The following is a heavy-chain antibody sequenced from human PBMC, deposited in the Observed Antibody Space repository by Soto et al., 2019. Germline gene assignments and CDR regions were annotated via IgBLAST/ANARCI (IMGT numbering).Heavy chain of an antibody. Sequence: GGSLRLSCAASGFTFRSYAMSWVRQAPGKGVEWVSAISGIGGSTYYADSVKGRLTISRENSKNTLYLQMNSLRAEDTAVYYCAKDRSFDYWGQGTLVTVSS. CDR2: ISGIGGST. J-gene: IGHJ4*02. CDR3: AKDRSFDY. CDR1: GFTFRSYA. D-gene: IGHD3-16*02. V-gene: IGHV3-23*01.